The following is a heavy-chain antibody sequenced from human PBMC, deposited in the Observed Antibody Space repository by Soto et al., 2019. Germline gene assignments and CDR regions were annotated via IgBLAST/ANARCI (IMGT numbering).Heavy chain of an antibody. D-gene: IGHD5-12*01. CDR1: GYTFTSYG. CDR3: ARGSATMNYYYYYYGMDV. J-gene: IGHJ6*02. Sequence: ASVKVSCKASGYTFTSYGISWVRQAPGQGLEWMGWISAYNGNTNYAQKLQGRVTMTTDTSTSTAYMELRSLRSDDTAVYYCARGSATMNYYYYYYGMDVWGQGTTVTVSS. CDR2: ISAYNGNT. V-gene: IGHV1-18*01.